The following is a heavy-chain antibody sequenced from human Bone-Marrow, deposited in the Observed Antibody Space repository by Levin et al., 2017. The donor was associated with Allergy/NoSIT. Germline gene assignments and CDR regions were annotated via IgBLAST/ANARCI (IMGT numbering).Heavy chain of an antibody. CDR3: ARAAERDGYNFGY. Sequence: KPGESLKISCKASGGTFSSYAISWVRQAPGQGLEWMGGIIPIFGTANYAQKFQGRVTITADESTSTAYMGLSSLRSEDTAVYYCARAAERDGYNFGYWGQGTLVTVSS. CDR1: GGTFSSYA. J-gene: IGHJ4*02. CDR2: IIPIFGTA. D-gene: IGHD5-24*01. V-gene: IGHV1-69*01.